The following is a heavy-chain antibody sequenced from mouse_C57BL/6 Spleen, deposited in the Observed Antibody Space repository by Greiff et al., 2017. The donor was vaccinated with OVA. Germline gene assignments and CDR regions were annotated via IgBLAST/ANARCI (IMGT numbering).Heavy chain of an antibody. CDR3: ARHYGSSPYWYFDV. D-gene: IGHD1-1*01. J-gene: IGHJ1*03. Sequence: VKLVESGPGLVQPSQSLSITCTVSGFSLTSYGVHWVRQSPGKGLEWLGVIWSGGSTDYNAAFISRLSISKDNSKSQVFFKMNSLQADDTAIYYCARHYGSSPYWYFDVWGTGTTVTVSS. CDR2: IWSGGST. V-gene: IGHV2-2*01. CDR1: GFSLTSYG.